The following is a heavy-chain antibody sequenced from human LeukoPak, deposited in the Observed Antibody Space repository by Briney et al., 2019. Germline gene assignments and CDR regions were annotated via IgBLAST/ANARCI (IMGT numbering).Heavy chain of an antibody. CDR3: ARDAEMVRGVIWDYYYYGMDV. J-gene: IGHJ6*04. Sequence: PGGSLRLSCAASGFTFSSYAMYWGCQAPGKGLEWVSVISYDGSNKYYADSVKSRFTISTDNSKNTLYLQMNSLRAEDTAVYYCARDAEMVRGVIWDYYYYGMDVWGKGTTVTVSS. CDR1: GFTFSSYA. V-gene: IGHV3-30*04. CDR2: ISYDGSNK. D-gene: IGHD3-10*01.